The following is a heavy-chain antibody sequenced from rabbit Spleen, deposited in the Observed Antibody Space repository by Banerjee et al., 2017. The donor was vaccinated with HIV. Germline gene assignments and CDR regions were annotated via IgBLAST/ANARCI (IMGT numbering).Heavy chain of an antibody. CDR1: GFAFSSYG. V-gene: IGHV1S47*01. Sequence: QEQLVESGGGLVQPGGSLTLSCKASGFAFSSYGVSWVRLAPGKGLEWIGYIDLVFGSTYSASWVNGRFTISSHNAQNTLYLQMTSLTAADTATYFCARESIYNGDGDDKGFNLWGPGTLVTVS. D-gene: IGHD2-1*01. J-gene: IGHJ4*01. CDR2: IDLVFGST. CDR3: ARESIYNGDGDDKGFNL.